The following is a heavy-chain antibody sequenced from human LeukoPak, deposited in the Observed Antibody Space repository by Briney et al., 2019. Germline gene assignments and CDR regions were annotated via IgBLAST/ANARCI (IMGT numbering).Heavy chain of an antibody. J-gene: IGHJ4*02. CDR2: FYTSGST. D-gene: IGHD1-1*01. Sequence: SETLSLTCTVSGGSISSYYWSWIRQPAGKGLEWIGRFYTSGSTNYTHSLKSRVTISVDTSKNQFSLKLSSVTAADTAVYYCARAPGTHPSLDYWGQGTLVTVSS. CDR1: GGSISSYY. V-gene: IGHV4-4*07. CDR3: ARAPGTHPSLDY.